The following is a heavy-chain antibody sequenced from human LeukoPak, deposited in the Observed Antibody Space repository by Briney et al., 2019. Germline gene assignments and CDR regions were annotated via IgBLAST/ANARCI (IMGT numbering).Heavy chain of an antibody. J-gene: IGHJ4*02. D-gene: IGHD3-22*01. CDR3: AGDYYDSSGYFLVDY. CDR2: IYYSGST. CDR1: GGSISSGNYY. Sequence: PSETLSLTCTVSGGSISSGNYYWSWIRQHPGKGLEWIGNIYYSGSTYYNPSLKSRVTISVDTSKNQFSLKLSSVTAADTAVYYCAGDYYDSSGYFLVDYWGQGTLVTVSS. V-gene: IGHV4-30-4*08.